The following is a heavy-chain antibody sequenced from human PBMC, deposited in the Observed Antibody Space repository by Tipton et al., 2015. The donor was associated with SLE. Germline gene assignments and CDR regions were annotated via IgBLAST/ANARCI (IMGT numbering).Heavy chain of an antibody. V-gene: IGHV4-39*07. D-gene: IGHD6-25*01. CDR2: LFYSGST. J-gene: IGHJ4*02. CDR3: ARCGGAAAAGFDY. Sequence: TLSLTCTVSGGSISSSGYFWVWIRQPPGKGLEWIGSLFYSGSTSYNPSLKSRVTISSDTSKNHFSLRLTSVTAADTAVYYCARCGGAAAAGFDYWGQGTLVTVSS. CDR1: GGSISSSGYF.